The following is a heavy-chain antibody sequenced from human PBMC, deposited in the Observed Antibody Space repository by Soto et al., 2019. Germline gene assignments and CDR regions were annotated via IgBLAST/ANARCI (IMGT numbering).Heavy chain of an antibody. CDR3: ARGDRGGSGSPASYYYSGLDV. CDR2: VSAGGDMT. V-gene: IGHV3-23*01. D-gene: IGHD3-10*01. J-gene: IGHJ6*02. Sequence: LRLSCAASGVTFSSYAMSWVRQAPGKGLEWVSSVSAGGDMTYYSDSVKGRFTISRDNSNNALFLQMNSLRAEDTALYYCARGDRGGSGSPASYYYSGLDVWGQGTTVTVSS. CDR1: GVTFSSYA.